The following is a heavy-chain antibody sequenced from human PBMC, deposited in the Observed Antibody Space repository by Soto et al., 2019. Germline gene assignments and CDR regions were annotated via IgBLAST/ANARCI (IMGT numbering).Heavy chain of an antibody. V-gene: IGHV1-46*01. Sequence: ASVKVSCKAPADTFTSYYIHWVRQAPGHGLEWMGIINPNGGSTRFAQTFQGRVTMTRDTSTSTVYMELSSLRSEDTAVYYCARESGRELRYFDWLPSGSYGMDVWGQGTTVTSP. CDR3: ARESGRELRYFDWLPSGSYGMDV. CDR2: INPNGGST. CDR1: ADTFTSYY. D-gene: IGHD3-9*01. J-gene: IGHJ6*02.